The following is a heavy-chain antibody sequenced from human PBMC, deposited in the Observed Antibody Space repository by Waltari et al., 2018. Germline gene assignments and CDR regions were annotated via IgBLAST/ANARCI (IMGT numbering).Heavy chain of an antibody. J-gene: IGHJ4*02. V-gene: IGHV1-69*08. CDR2: IIPILGIA. CDR3: AREMTTVTTPAQGTDY. Sequence: QVQLVQSGAEVKKPGSSVKVSCKASGGTFSSYTISWVRQAPGQGLEWMGRIIPILGIANYAQKFQGRVTCTADKSTSTAYMELSSLRSEDTAVYYCAREMTTVTTPAQGTDYWGQGTLVTVSS. CDR1: GGTFSSYT. D-gene: IGHD4-17*01.